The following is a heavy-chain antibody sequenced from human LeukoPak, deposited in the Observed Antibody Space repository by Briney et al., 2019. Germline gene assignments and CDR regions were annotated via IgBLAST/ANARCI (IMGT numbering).Heavy chain of an antibody. CDR3: AREGDYGDYSKSFYYMDV. Sequence: SETRSLTCTVSGGYIGSYYWSWIRQPAGKGLEWIGRIYTSENTDYNPSLKSRVTMSVDMSTSQFSLRLTSVTAADTAVYYCAREGDYGDYSKSFYYMDVRGKGTTVTVSS. CDR1: GGYIGSYY. J-gene: IGHJ6*03. CDR2: IYTSENT. V-gene: IGHV4-4*07. D-gene: IGHD4-17*01.